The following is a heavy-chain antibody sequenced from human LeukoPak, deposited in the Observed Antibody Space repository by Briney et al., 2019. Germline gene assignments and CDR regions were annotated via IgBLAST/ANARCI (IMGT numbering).Heavy chain of an antibody. D-gene: IGHD6-13*01. CDR1: GFTFSSYS. V-gene: IGHV3-48*04. J-gene: IGHJ4*02. CDR3: AREKSSSWATRRGFFDY. Sequence: GGSLRLTCAASGFTFSSYSMNWVRQAPGKGLEWVSYISSSSSTIYYADSVKGRFTISRDNAKNSLYLQMNSLRAEDTAVYYCAREKSSSWATRRGFFDYWGQGTLVTVSS. CDR2: ISSSSSTI.